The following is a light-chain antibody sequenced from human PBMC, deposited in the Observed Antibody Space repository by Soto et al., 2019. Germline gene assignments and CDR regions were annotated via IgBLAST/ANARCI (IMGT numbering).Light chain of an antibody. V-gene: IGLV1-47*01. CDR1: SSNIGSNY. Sequence: QPVLTQPPSASGTPGQRVTISCSGSSSNIGSNYVVWYQHLPGTAPKLLIHRNNQRPSGVPDRFSGSKSGTSASLAISGLRSEDEAEYYCAAWDDSLSGRVFGGGTKLTVL. CDR3: AAWDDSLSGRV. J-gene: IGLJ2*01. CDR2: RNN.